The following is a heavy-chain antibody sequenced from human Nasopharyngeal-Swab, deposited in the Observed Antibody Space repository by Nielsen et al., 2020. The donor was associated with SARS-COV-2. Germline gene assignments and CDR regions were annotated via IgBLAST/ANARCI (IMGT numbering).Heavy chain of an antibody. V-gene: IGHV1-69*01. J-gene: IGHJ4*02. CDR2: IIPIFGTA. D-gene: IGHD3-16*01. Sequence: WVRQAPGQGPEWMGGIIPIFGTANYAQKFQGRVTITADESTSTAYMELGSLRSEDTAVYYCARVGGVGWGQGTLVTVSS. CDR3: ARVGGVG.